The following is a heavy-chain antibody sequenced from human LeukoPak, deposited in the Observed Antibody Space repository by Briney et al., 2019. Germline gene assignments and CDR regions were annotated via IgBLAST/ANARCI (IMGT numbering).Heavy chain of an antibody. V-gene: IGHV4-59*08. CDR2: FYHRSGTT. D-gene: IGHD6-19*01. J-gene: IGHJ4*02. CDR1: GGSISSYY. Sequence: SETLSLTCTVSGGSISSYYWSWIRQPPGNGLEWIGSFYHRSGTTHYNPSLQSRVTISVDTSSNQFSLKLRSVTAADTAIYYCARGISSGSPGAYWGQGMLVTVSS. CDR3: ARGISSGSPGAY.